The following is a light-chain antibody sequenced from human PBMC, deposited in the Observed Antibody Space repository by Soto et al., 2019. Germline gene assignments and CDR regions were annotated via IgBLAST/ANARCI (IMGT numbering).Light chain of an antibody. V-gene: IGKV1-27*01. CDR3: QKYDCVPWS. J-gene: IGKJ1*01. Sequence: DIQMTQSPTSLSASVGDRVTITCRASQGIGYNLAWYQQKPGKVPKVLIYTASTLHSGVPSRFSGSGSGTEFTLTINSLQPEDVATYFCQKYDCVPWSFGQGTRVEI. CDR2: TAS. CDR1: QGIGYN.